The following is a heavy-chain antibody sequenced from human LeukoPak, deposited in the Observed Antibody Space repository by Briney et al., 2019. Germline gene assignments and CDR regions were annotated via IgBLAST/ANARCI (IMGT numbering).Heavy chain of an antibody. J-gene: IGHJ5*02. D-gene: IGHD6-13*01. CDR2: IYYTGST. CDR3: AREFLEQQPNRGFDP. V-gene: IGHV4-59*01. CDR1: GGSISPSY. Sequence: PSETLSLTCTVSGGSISPSYWSWIRQPPGKGLEWIGYIYYTGSTNYNPSLKSRVTISVDTSKNQFSLTLSSVTAADTAVYYCAREFLEQQPNRGFDPWGQGTLVTVSS.